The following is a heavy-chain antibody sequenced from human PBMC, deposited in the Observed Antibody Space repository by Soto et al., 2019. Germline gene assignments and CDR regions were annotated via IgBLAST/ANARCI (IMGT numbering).Heavy chain of an antibody. Sequence: PGGSLRLSCAVSGFTFSSYSMNWVRQAPGKGLEWVSYISSSSSTIYYADSVKGRFTISRDNAKNSLYLQMNSLRAEDTAVYYCARDLTTFDAFDIWGQGTMVTVSS. V-gene: IGHV3-48*01. CDR2: ISSSSSTI. J-gene: IGHJ3*02. CDR1: GFTFSSYS. CDR3: ARDLTTFDAFDI. D-gene: IGHD4-17*01.